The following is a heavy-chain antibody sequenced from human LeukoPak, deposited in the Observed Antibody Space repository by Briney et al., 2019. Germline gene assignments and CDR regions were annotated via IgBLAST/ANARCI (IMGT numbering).Heavy chain of an antibody. CDR2: VHPNSGNT. J-gene: IGHJ5*02. V-gene: IGHV1-8*01. CDR1: GYTFATYE. CDR3: SRGPRNDP. D-gene: IGHD1-14*01. Sequence: GASVKVSCKTSGYTFATYEINWVRQAAGQGLEWKGWVHPNSGNTDYAQKFQGRDTMTRNTSISTAYMELSSLRSEDTAVYYCSRGPRNDPWGQGTLVTVSS.